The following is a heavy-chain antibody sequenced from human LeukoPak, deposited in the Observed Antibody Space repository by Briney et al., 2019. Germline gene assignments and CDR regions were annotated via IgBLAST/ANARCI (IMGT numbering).Heavy chain of an antibody. CDR2: ISFDGKKE. CDR3: ARASMTTINYYYFYMDG. CDR1: GFRLIKYA. V-gene: IGHV3-30*04. J-gene: IGHJ6*03. Sequence: GGSPRLSCEASGFRLIKYAMHWVRQAPGRGLEWVAVISFDGKKEFYADSVKGRFTISRDNSKNALFLQMNSLQTDDTAIYYCARASMTTINYYYFYMDGWGKGTTVTVSS. D-gene: IGHD5-24*01.